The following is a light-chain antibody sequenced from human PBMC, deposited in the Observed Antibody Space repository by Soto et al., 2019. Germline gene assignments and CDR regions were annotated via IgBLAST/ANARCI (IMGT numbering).Light chain of an antibody. V-gene: IGKV3-20*01. Sequence: EGVLKQSPGTLSLSPGESATISCRARQSFDRSYLAWYQQRSGQSPRLLIYGASSRATGIPDRFSGSGSGTDFALTISRLEPESFAVYFCQQYCSSPPMFTCGQGTKLAIK. J-gene: IGKJ2*01. CDR2: GAS. CDR1: QSFDRSY. CDR3: QQYCSSPPMFT.